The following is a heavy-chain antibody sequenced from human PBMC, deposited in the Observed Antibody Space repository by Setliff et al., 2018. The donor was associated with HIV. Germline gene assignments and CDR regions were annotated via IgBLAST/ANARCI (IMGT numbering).Heavy chain of an antibody. CDR3: ARDDLAAAGTDKYYFDY. D-gene: IGHD6-13*01. Sequence: GGSLRLSCAASGFTFDRFWMHWVRQAPGKGLVWVSRVNRDGSSTTYADSVKDRFTISRDNAKNSLYLQMNSLRAEDTAVYYCARDDLAAAGTDKYYFDYWGQGTLVTVSS. J-gene: IGHJ4*02. V-gene: IGHV3-74*01. CDR2: VNRDGSST. CDR1: GFTFDRFW.